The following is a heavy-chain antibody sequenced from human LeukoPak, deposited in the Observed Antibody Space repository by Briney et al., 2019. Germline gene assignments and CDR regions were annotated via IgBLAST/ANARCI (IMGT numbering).Heavy chain of an antibody. CDR2: TSGSGGST. V-gene: IGHV3-23*01. CDR3: AKGERYSSGWYNY. D-gene: IGHD6-19*01. Sequence: GGSLRLSCAASGFTFSSYAMSWVRQAPGKGLEWVSATSGSGGSTYYADSVKGRFTISRDNSKNALYLQMNSLRAEDTAVYYCAKGERYSSGWYNYWDQGTLVTVSS. J-gene: IGHJ4*02. CDR1: GFTFSSYA.